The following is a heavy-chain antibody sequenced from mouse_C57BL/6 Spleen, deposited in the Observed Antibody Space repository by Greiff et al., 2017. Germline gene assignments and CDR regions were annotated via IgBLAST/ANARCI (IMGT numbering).Heavy chain of an antibody. V-gene: IGHV5-4*01. CDR3: ARERTITTVVGAMDY. D-gene: IGHD1-1*01. CDR1: GFTFSSYA. J-gene: IGHJ4*01. CDR2: ISDGGSYT. Sequence: EVKVVESGGGLVKPGGSLKLSCAASGFTFSSYAMSWVRQTPEKRLEWVATISDGGSYTYYPDNVKGRFTISRDNAKNNLYLQMSHLKSEDTAMYYCARERTITTVVGAMDYWGQGTSVTVSS.